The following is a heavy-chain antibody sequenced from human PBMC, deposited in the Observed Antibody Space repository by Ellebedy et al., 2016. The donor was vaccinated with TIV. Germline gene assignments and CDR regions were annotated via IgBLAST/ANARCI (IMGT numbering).Heavy chain of an antibody. J-gene: IGHJ6*02. Sequence: SETLSLTXAVYGGSFSGYYWSWIRQPPGKGLEWIGEINHSGSTNYNPSLKSRVTISVDTSKNQFSLKLSSVTAADTAVYYCARENCSSTSCYWRIYYYYGMDVWGQGTTATVSS. CDR3: ARENCSSTSCYWRIYYYYGMDV. CDR1: GGSFSGYY. V-gene: IGHV4-34*01. CDR2: INHSGST. D-gene: IGHD2-2*01.